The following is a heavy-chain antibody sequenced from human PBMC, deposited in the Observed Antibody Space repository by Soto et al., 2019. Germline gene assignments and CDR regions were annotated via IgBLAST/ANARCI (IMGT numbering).Heavy chain of an antibody. D-gene: IGHD3-3*01. CDR3: ARILRFLEWLSHHDYYYYGMDV. CDR2: TYYRSKWYN. V-gene: IGHV6-1*01. Sequence: PSQTLSLTCAISGDSVSSNSAAWNWIRQSPSRGLEWLGRTYYRSKWYNDYAVSVKSRITINPDTSKNQFSLQLNSVTPEDTAVYYCARILRFLEWLSHHDYYYYGMDVWGQGTTVTVSS. J-gene: IGHJ6*02. CDR1: GDSVSSNSAA.